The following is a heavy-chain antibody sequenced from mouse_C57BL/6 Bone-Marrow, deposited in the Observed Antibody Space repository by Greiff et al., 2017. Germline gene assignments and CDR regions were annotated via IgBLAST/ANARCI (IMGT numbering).Heavy chain of an antibody. J-gene: IGHJ2*01. D-gene: IGHD2-3*01. V-gene: IGHV1-81*01. Sequence: VQRVESGAELVRPGASVKLSCKASGYTFTSYGISWVKQRTGQGLEWIGEIYPRSGNTYYNEKFKGKATLTADKSSSTAYMELRSLTSEDSAVYFCARSGGWLLRDFDYCGQGTTLTVSS. CDR2: IYPRSGNT. CDR1: GYTFTSYG. CDR3: ARSGGWLLRDFDY.